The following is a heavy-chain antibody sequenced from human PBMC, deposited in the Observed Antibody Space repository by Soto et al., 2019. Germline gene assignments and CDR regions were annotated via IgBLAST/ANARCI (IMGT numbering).Heavy chain of an antibody. Sequence: ASVKVSCKVSGYTLTELSMHWVRQAPGKGLEWMGGFDPEDGETIYAQKFQGRVTMTEDTSTDTAYMELSSLRSEDTAVYYCATEIGWEGGAGLYVWDYWGQGTLVTVSS. CDR2: FDPEDGET. CDR1: GYTLTELS. D-gene: IGHD1-26*01. J-gene: IGHJ4*02. V-gene: IGHV1-24*01. CDR3: ATEIGWEGGAGLYVWDY.